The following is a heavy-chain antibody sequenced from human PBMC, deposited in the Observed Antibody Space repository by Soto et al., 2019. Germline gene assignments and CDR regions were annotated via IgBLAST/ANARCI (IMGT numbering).Heavy chain of an antibody. J-gene: IGHJ6*02. CDR1: GFTFSSYN. Sequence: PGGSLRLSCTGSGFTFSSYNMNWVRQAPGKGLEWVSSISGSSSYIYYADSVKGRFTISRDNAKNSLYLQMNSLRAEDTAVYYCARGDYYYYGMDVCGQGPTVTVYS. CDR3: ARGDYYYYGMDV. V-gene: IGHV3-21*01. CDR2: ISGSSSYI.